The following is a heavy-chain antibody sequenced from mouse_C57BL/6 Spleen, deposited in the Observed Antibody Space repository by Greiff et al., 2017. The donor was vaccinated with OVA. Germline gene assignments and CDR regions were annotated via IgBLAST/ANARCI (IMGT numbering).Heavy chain of an antibody. CDR3: ARSYDYDGYWYFDV. J-gene: IGHJ1*03. Sequence: VKLMESGAELVRPGASVKLSCKASGYTFTDYYINWVKQRPGQGLEWIARIYPGSGNTYYNEKFKGKATLTAEKSSSTAYMQLSSLTSEDSAVYFCARSYDYDGYWYFDVWGTGTTVTVSS. D-gene: IGHD2-4*01. V-gene: IGHV1-76*01. CDR2: IYPGSGNT. CDR1: GYTFTDYY.